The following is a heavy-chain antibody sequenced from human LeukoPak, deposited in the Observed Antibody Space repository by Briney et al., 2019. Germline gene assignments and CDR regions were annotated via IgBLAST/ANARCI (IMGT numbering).Heavy chain of an antibody. D-gene: IGHD3-3*01. Sequence: GSLRLSCAASGFTFSSYAMSWIRQPPGKGLEWIGEINHSGSTNYNPSLKSRVTISVDTSKNQFSLKLSSVTAADTAVYYCARGDFWSGYYLDYWGQGTLVTVSS. CDR3: ARGDFWSGYYLDY. CDR2: INHSGST. V-gene: IGHV4-34*01. J-gene: IGHJ4*02. CDR1: GFTFSSYA.